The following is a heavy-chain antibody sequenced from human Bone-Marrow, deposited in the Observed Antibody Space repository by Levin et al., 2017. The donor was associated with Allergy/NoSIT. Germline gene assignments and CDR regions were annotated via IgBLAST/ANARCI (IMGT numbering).Heavy chain of an antibody. CDR1: GLTFSSYW. V-gene: IGHV3-74*01. Sequence: GESLKISCAASGLTFSSYWMHWVRQAPGKGLVWVSHINSDGSSTTYADSVKGRFTISRDNAKNTLYLQMNSLRAADTAIYYCTGVTDFDYWGQGTLVTVSS. CDR3: TGVTDFDY. D-gene: IGHD2-21*02. CDR2: INSDGSST. J-gene: IGHJ4*02.